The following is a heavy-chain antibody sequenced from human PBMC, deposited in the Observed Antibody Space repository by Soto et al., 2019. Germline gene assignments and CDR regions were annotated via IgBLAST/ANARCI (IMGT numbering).Heavy chain of an antibody. CDR1: GGSISSYY. Sequence: QVQLQESGPGLVKPSETLSLTCTVSGGSISSYYWSWIRQAPGKGLECIGYSYDSGSTYYNPSLKSRVAISEDTSKNQYSLKVNSGTAADTAVYYCARLRQRTGTMDYFDYWGQGTLVTVSS. D-gene: IGHD1-7*01. CDR3: ARLRQRTGTMDYFDY. J-gene: IGHJ4*02. V-gene: IGHV4-59*01. CDR2: SYDSGST.